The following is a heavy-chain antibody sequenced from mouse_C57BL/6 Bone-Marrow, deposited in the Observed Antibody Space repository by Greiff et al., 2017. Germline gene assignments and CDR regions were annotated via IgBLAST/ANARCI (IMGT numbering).Heavy chain of an antibody. CDR3: ARYGLRRPFAY. CDR1: GYTFTSYW. Sequence: VQLQESGAELVKPGASVKMSCKASGYTFTSYWITWVKQRPGQGLEWIGDIYPGSGSTNYNEKFKSKATLTVDTSSSTAYMQLSSLTSEDSAVYYCARYGLRRPFAYWGQGTLVTVSA. CDR2: IYPGSGST. D-gene: IGHD2-4*01. V-gene: IGHV1-55*01. J-gene: IGHJ3*01.